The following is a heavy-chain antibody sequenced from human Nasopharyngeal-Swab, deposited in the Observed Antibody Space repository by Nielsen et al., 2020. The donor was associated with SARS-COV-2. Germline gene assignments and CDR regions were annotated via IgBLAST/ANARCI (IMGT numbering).Heavy chain of an antibody. D-gene: IGHD3-3*01. CDR1: GGTFSSYA. Sequence: SVKVSCKASGGTFSSYAISWVRQAPGQGLEWMGGIIPILGIANYAQKFQGRVTITADKSTSTAYMELRSLRSDDTAVYYCARCEHYDFWSGYSDRPFDYWGQGTLVTVSS. V-gene: IGHV1-69*10. CDR2: IIPILGIA. J-gene: IGHJ4*02. CDR3: ARCEHYDFWSGYSDRPFDY.